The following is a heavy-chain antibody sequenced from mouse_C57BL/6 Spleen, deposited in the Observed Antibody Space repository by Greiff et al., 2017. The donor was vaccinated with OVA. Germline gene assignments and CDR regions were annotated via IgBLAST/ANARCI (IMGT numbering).Heavy chain of an antibody. CDR1: GYAFSSYW. J-gene: IGHJ2*01. Sequence: QVHVKQSGAELVKPGASVKISCKASGYAFSSYWMNWVKQRPGTGLEWIGQIYPGDGDTNYNGKFKGKATLTADKSSSTAYMQLSSLTSEDSAVYFCARAPDGYYDYWGQGTTLTVSS. D-gene: IGHD2-3*01. V-gene: IGHV1-80*01. CDR2: IYPGDGDT. CDR3: ARAPDGYYDY.